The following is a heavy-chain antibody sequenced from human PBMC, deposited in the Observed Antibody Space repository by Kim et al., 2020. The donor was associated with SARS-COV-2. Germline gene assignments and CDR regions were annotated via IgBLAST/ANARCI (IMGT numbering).Heavy chain of an antibody. CDR2: IHYNGKN. J-gene: IGHJ4*02. Sequence: SETLSLTCTVSGAAFDDYYWSWIRQPPGKGLEWIGYIHYNGKNNYNLSLKSRATLSLDGSRNQFSLTLNFVTAAESAVYYCARKRAASSCFIDSWGQGTLVTVSS. V-gene: IGHV4-59*12. CDR1: GAAFDDYY. CDR3: ARKRAASSCFIDS. D-gene: IGHD3-22*01.